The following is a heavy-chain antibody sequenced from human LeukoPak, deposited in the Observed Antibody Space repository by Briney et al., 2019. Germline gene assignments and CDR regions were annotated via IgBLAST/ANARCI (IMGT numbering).Heavy chain of an antibody. CDR2: ISGSGGST. D-gene: IGHD2-2*01. Sequence: GGSLRLSCAASGFTFSSYAMSWVRQAPGKGLGWVSAISGSGGSTYYADSVKGRFTISRDNSKNTLYLQMNSLRAEDTAVYYCAKASDCSSTSCKPPYFDYWGQGTLVTVSS. V-gene: IGHV3-23*01. CDR3: AKASDCSSTSCKPPYFDY. CDR1: GFTFSSYA. J-gene: IGHJ4*02.